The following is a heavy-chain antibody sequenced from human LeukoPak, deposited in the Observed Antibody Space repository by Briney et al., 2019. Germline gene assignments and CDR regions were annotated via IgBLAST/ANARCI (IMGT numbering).Heavy chain of an antibody. CDR2: ISGSGGST. Sequence: GGSLRLSCAASGFIFSTYAMNWVRQVPGKGLEWVSAISGSGGSTYYADSVKGRFTISRDNSKNTLYLQMNSLRAEDTAVYYCAKPRALYYYGSGSYFDPPFDYWGQGTLVTVSS. D-gene: IGHD3-10*01. V-gene: IGHV3-23*01. CDR3: AKPRALYYYGSGSYFDPPFDY. CDR1: GFIFSTYA. J-gene: IGHJ4*02.